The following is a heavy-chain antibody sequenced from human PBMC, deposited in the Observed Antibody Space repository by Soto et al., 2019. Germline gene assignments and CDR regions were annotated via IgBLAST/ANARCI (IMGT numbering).Heavy chain of an antibody. D-gene: IGHD3-22*01. CDR2: IKGEADGGTT. Sequence: GGSLRLSCAASGFTFSNAWMSWVRQAPGKGLEWVGRIKGEADGGTTDSAAPVKGRITISRDHSKDTLYLQMNSLKTEDTAVYYCTTGLSNGYYNFDYWGQGTPVTVSS. V-gene: IGHV3-15*01. J-gene: IGHJ4*02. CDR1: GFTFSNAW. CDR3: TTGLSNGYYNFDY.